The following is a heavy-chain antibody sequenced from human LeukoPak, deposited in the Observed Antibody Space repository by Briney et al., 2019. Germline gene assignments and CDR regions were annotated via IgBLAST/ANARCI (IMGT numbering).Heavy chain of an antibody. Sequence: TGGSLRLSCAASGFTFSSYSMNWVRQAPGKGLEWVSSISSSSSYIYYADSVKGRFTISRDNAKNSLYLQMNSLRAEDTAVYYCARDHSLYGYSAFDYWGQGTLVSVSS. CDR2: ISSSSSYI. D-gene: IGHD5-18*01. V-gene: IGHV3-21*01. J-gene: IGHJ4*02. CDR1: GFTFSSYS. CDR3: ARDHSLYGYSAFDY.